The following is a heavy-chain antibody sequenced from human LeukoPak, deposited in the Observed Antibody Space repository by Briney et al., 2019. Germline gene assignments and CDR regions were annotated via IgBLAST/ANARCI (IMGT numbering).Heavy chain of an antibody. D-gene: IGHD1-26*01. J-gene: IGHJ4*02. V-gene: IGHV3-30*02. CDR1: AFTFSNYG. CDR2: IRYDGSNK. Sequence: PGGSLRLSCAASAFTFSNYGMHWVRQAPGKGLEWVSFIRYDGSNKYYTDSVKGRFTISRDNSKNTLYLQMNSLRAEDTAVYYCAREGSSGSYRRYYFDYWGQGTLVTVSS. CDR3: AREGSSGSYRRYYFDY.